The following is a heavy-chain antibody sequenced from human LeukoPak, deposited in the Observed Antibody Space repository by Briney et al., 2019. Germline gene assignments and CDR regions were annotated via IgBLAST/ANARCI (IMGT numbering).Heavy chain of an antibody. D-gene: IGHD2-2*01. CDR2: MNPNIGKT. CDR3: ARRNIVVVPAAITVGYYYYMDV. Sequence: GASVKVSCKASGYTFTIYDINWVRQAPGQGLEWMGWMNPNIGKTGYAQKFQGRVTITRNTSISTAYMELSSLRSEDTAVYYCARRNIVVVPAAITVGYYYYMDVWGKGTTVTVSS. J-gene: IGHJ6*03. CDR1: GYTFTIYD. V-gene: IGHV1-8*03.